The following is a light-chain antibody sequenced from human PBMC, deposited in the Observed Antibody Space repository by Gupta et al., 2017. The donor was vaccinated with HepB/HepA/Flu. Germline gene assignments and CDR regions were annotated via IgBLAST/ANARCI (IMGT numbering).Light chain of an antibody. CDR3: QQAHSFPFT. CDR2: GAT. V-gene: IGKV1D-12*01. J-gene: IGKJ2*01. CDR1: QEISSS. Sequence: DIQMTQSPSSVSASVGDRVTITCRASQEISSSLAWYQQKPGQAPKLLIYGATTLQNGVPSTFSGSGSGTXFTLTIXSLQPEDFATYFCQQAHSFPFTFGXGTKLEI.